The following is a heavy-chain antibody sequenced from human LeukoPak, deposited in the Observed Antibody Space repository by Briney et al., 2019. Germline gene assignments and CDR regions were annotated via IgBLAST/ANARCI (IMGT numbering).Heavy chain of an antibody. CDR2: IWYDGSNK. J-gene: IGHJ4*02. D-gene: IGHD5-18*01. CDR3: ARGEGYSYGFDY. V-gene: IGHV3-33*01. Sequence: GGSLRLSCAASGFTFSSYGMHWVRQAPGKGLEWVAVIWYDGSNKYYADSVKGRFTISRDNSKNTLYLQMNSLRAEDTAVYYCARGEGYSYGFDYWGQGTLVTVSS. CDR1: GFTFSSYG.